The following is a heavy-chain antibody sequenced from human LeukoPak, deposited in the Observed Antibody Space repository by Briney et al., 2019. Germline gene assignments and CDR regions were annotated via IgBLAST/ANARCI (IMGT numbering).Heavy chain of an antibody. Sequence: PSQTLSLTCTVSGGSISSGSYSWNWIRQPAGKGLEWIGRICTSGSTNYNPSLKSRLTISVDTSKNQFSLKLSSVTAADTAVYYCARAEWELDDAFDIWGQGTMVTVSS. J-gene: IGHJ3*02. V-gene: IGHV4-61*02. D-gene: IGHD1-26*01. CDR3: ARAEWELDDAFDI. CDR2: ICTSGST. CDR1: GGSISSGSYS.